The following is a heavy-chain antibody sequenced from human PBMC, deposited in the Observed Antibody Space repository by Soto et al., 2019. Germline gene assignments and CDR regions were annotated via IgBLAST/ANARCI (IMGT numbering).Heavy chain of an antibody. CDR2: IRGSTYGGTT. J-gene: IGHJ6*02. D-gene: IGHD3-3*01. CDR1: GFTSDDYDYA. CDR3: SRDGDFYGLDV. Sequence: GGSLRLSCTFSGFTSDDYDYALTWVRQAPGKGLQWLGLIRGSTYGGTTEYAASVKGRFTVSRDDSKGIAYLQMNSLKTEDTAVYYCSRDGDFYGLDVWGQGTTVTVSS. V-gene: IGHV3-49*04.